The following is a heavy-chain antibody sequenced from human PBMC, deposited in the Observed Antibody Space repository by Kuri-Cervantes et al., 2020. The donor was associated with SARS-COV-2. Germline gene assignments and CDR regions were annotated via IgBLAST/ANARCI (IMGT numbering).Heavy chain of an antibody. D-gene: IGHD6-19*01. CDR3: AREQWLELDAFDI. Sequence: ESLKISCAASGFSFSMYWMSWVRQAPGKGLEWVANIKKDGSEKYYVDSVKGRFTISRDNAKNSLYLQMDSLRAEDTAVYYCAREQWLELDAFDIWGQGTVVTVSS. J-gene: IGHJ3*02. CDR2: IKKDGSEK. V-gene: IGHV3-7*01. CDR1: GFSFSMYW.